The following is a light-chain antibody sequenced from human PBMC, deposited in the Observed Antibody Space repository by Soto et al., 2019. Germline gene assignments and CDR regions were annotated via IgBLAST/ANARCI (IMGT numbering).Light chain of an antibody. V-gene: IGKV3-11*01. CDR1: QSVSSY. Sequence: EIVLTQSPATLSLSPGERATLSCRASQSVSSYLAWYQQKPGQAPRLLIYDASNRATGIPARFSGSGSGTDFTLNISSLEPEDFAVYYCQQRSNWPPKLTFGGGTKVDIK. CDR3: QQRSNWPPKLT. CDR2: DAS. J-gene: IGKJ4*01.